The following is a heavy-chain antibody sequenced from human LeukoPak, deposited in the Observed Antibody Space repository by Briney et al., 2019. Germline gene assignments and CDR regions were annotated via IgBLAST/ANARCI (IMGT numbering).Heavy chain of an antibody. V-gene: IGHV1-8*01. CDR2: MNPNSGNT. CDR1: GYTFTSYD. J-gene: IGHJ4*02. D-gene: IGHD6-19*01. Sequence: ASAKVSCKASGYTFTSYDINWVRQATGQGLEWMGWMNPNSGNTGYAQKFQGRVTMTRNTSISTAYMELSSLRSEDTAVYYCARAYHYGYSSGWYAVDYWGQGTLVTVSS. CDR3: ARAYHYGYSSGWYAVDY.